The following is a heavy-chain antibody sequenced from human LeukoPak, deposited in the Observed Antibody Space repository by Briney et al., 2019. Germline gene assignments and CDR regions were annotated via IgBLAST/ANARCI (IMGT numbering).Heavy chain of an antibody. Sequence: GGSLRLSCAAPGFTFNSYGMNWVRQAPGKGLEWVSSISDTGKNTYYADSAKGRFTISRDNSKNTLYLQMNSLRADDTAVYYCAKRVPYSSSSVYFDFSGLGTLVTVSS. J-gene: IGHJ4*02. CDR3: AKRVPYSSSSVYFDF. CDR2: ISDTGKNT. V-gene: IGHV3-23*01. D-gene: IGHD6-6*01. CDR1: GFTFNSYG.